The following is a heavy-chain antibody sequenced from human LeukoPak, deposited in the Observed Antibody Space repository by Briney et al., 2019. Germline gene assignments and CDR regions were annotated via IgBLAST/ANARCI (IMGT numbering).Heavy chain of an antibody. V-gene: IGHV3-30-3*01. J-gene: IGHJ4*02. CDR3: ASASDRGSSGYYPFDY. CDR2: ISYDGSNK. CDR1: GFTFSSYA. Sequence: PGGSLRLSCAASGFTFSSYAMHWVRQAPGKGLEWVAVISYDGSNKYYADSVKGRFTISRDNSKNTLYLQMNSLRAEDTAVYYCASASDRGSSGYYPFDYWGQGTLVTVSS. D-gene: IGHD3-22*01.